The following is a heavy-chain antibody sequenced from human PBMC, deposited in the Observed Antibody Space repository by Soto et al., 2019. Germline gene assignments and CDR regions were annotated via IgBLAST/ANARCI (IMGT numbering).Heavy chain of an antibody. D-gene: IGHD3-9*01. J-gene: IGHJ3*01. CDR2: MNPNSGNT. Sequence: AAVKRCSKACGYTFTRYDINWGRPATGQGLEWMGWMNPNSGNTGYAQKFQGRVTMTRNTSISTAYMELSSLRSEDTAVYYCASLSPLLRSFAGYDFHFRGHGPLGAV. CDR1: GYTFTRYD. CDR3: ASLSPLLRSFAGYDFHF. V-gene: IGHV1-8*01.